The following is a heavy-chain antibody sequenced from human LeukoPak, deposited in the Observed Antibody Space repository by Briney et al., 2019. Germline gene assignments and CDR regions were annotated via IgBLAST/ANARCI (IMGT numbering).Heavy chain of an antibody. J-gene: IGHJ3*02. CDR3: ASRFPAAGAFDI. Sequence: SVKVPCKSSGGTFSSYAISWVRQAPGQGLEWMGGIIPIFGTANYAQKFQGRVTITTDESTRTAYMELSSLRSEDTAVYYCASRFPAAGAFDIWGQGTMVTVSS. V-gene: IGHV1-69*05. CDR2: IIPIFGTA. D-gene: IGHD3-3*01. CDR1: GGTFSSYA.